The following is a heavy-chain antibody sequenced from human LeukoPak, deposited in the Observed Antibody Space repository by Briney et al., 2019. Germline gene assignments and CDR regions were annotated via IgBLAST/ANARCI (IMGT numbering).Heavy chain of an antibody. Sequence: PSETLSLTCTVSGGSINNYYWSWIRQPAGKGLKWIGRIYTRGSTNYNPSLKSRVTMSVDTSKNQFSLKLSSVTAADTAVYYCARGRYSADICSGGDAFDIWGQGTMVSVSS. J-gene: IGHJ3*02. CDR1: GGSINNYY. D-gene: IGHD1-26*01. CDR3: ARGRYSADICSGGDAFDI. V-gene: IGHV4-4*07. CDR2: IYTRGST.